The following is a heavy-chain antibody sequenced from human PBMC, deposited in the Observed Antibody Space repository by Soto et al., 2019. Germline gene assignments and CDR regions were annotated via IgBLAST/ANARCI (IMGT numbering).Heavy chain of an antibody. D-gene: IGHD5-18*01. CDR1: GFTFSSYG. J-gene: IGHJ6*02. Sequence: VVSRRVSCAASGFTFSSYGMHWVRQAPGKGLEWVAVIWYDGSNKYYADSVKGRFTISRDNSKNTLYLQMNSLRAEDTAVYYCARGSSGYSQWLQLYYYGMDVWGQGTTVTVSS. CDR2: IWYDGSNK. V-gene: IGHV3-33*01. CDR3: ARGSSGYSQWLQLYYYGMDV.